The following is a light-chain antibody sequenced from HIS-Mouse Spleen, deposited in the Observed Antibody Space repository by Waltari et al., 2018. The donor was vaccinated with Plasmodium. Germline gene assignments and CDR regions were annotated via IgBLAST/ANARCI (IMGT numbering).Light chain of an antibody. J-gene: IGLJ1*01. Sequence: SYELTQPPSVSVSPGQTASITCPGDNVGDKYACWYQQKPGQSPVLVIYQDSKRPSGIPERFSGSNSGNTATLTISGTQAMDEADYYCQAWDSSTDYVFGTGTKVTVL. V-gene: IGLV3-1*01. CDR3: QAWDSSTDYV. CDR1: NVGDKY. CDR2: QDS.